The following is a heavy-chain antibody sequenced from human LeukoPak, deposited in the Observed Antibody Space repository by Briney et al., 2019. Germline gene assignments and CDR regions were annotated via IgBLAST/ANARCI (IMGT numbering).Heavy chain of an antibody. D-gene: IGHD5-12*01. CDR1: GGXVSSYY. CDR3: ARGGPSGYVD. CDR2: IYYSGST. Sequence: SETLSLTCTVSGGXVSSYYCSWIRQPPGKGLEWIGYIYYSGSTNYNPSLKSRVTISVDTSKNQFSLKLSSVTAADTAVYYCARGGPSGYVDWGQGTLVTVSS. J-gene: IGHJ4*02. V-gene: IGHV4-59*02.